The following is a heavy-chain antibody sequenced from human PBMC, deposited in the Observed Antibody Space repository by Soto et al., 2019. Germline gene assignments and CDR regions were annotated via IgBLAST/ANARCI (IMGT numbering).Heavy chain of an antibody. CDR2: LSYYGNFA. CDR1: GSSFISSG. D-gene: IGHD1-26*01. V-gene: IGHV3-30*18. Sequence: QMQLVESGGAVVQPGMSLRVSCAASGSSFISSGMHWVRQARDKGLEWVASLSYYGNFAHYADSVKGRFTISRDNSRKTLYLDMKSIRPDDSAFYYCAKGWFRSSDYWGQGTLVTVSS. CDR3: AKGWFRSSDY. J-gene: IGHJ4*02.